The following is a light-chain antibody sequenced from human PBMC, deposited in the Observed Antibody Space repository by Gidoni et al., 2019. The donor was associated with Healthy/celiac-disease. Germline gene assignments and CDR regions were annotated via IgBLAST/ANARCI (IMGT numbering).Light chain of an antibody. Sequence: QSALTQPASVSGSPGQSITICCTGTSSGVGSYNLVTWYQQHPVKAPKLMISELSNRPSGVSNLFSGSKSVNTASLTISGLQAEDEADYYCCSYAGSSTYVFGTGTNVTVL. V-gene: IGLV2-23*02. J-gene: IGLJ1*01. CDR3: CSYAGSSTYV. CDR1: SSGVGSYNL. CDR2: ELS.